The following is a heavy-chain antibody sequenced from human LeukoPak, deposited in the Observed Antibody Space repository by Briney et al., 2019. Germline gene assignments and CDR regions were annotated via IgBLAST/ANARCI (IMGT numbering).Heavy chain of an antibody. CDR3: ATCRQREDFDY. CDR1: GFTFSNYA. Sequence: GGSLRLSCAASGFTFSNYAMTWVRQAPGKGLEWVSTITDNGGRTYYGDSVKGRFAISRDNSKNTLFLQMNSLRAEDTAIYYCATCRQREDFDYWGQGTLVTVSS. CDR2: ITDNGGRT. V-gene: IGHV3-23*01. J-gene: IGHJ4*02. D-gene: IGHD6-25*01.